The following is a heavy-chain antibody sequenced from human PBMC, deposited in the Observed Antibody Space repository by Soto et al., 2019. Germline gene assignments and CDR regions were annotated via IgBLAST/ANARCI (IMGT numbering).Heavy chain of an antibody. J-gene: IGHJ4*02. CDR3: ARRGSGSYYDY. CDR1: GFTFSSYA. Sequence: EVQLLESGGGLVQPGGSLRLSCAASGFTFSSYAMRWVRQAPGKGLEWVSAISGSGDSTYYADSVKGRFTVSRDTSKNTLYLQMNSLRAEDTDVYYCARRGSGSYYDYWGQGTLVTVSS. D-gene: IGHD1-26*01. V-gene: IGHV3-23*01. CDR2: ISGSGDST.